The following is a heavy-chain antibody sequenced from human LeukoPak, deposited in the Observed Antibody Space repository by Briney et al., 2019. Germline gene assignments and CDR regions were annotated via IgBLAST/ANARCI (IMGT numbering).Heavy chain of an antibody. CDR2: IYPGDSDT. V-gene: IGHV5-51*01. J-gene: IGHJ4*02. D-gene: IGHD6-13*01. Sequence: GASLQISCKGSGYSFTSYWIGWGRQLPGKGLEWMGIIYPGDSDTRYSPSFQGQVTISADKSISTAYLQWSSLKASDTAMYYCARLFIAAAGFDYWGQGTLVTVSS. CDR3: ARLFIAAAGFDY. CDR1: GYSFTSYW.